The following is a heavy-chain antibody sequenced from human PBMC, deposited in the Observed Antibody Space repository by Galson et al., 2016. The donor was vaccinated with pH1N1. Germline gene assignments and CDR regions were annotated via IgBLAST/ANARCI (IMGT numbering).Heavy chain of an antibody. D-gene: IGHD5-12*01. CDR3: ARDSEYSGREGFH. J-gene: IGHJ4*02. CDR2: ILYDGTNE. Sequence: SLRLSCAASGFTFTSYAMHWVRQAPGKGLEWVAVILYDGTNEYYADSVKGRFTISRDKTQSTVYLQTNSLRTEDTAVYYCARDSEYSGREGFHWGQGTLVIVSS. CDR1: GFTFTSYA. V-gene: IGHV3-30*04.